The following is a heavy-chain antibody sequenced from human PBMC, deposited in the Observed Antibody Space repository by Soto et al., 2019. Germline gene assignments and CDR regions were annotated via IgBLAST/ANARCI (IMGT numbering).Heavy chain of an antibody. J-gene: IGHJ6*02. CDR2: INAGNGNT. V-gene: IGHV1-3*01. Sequence: GASVKVSCKASGYTLTSYAMHWVRQAPGQRLEWMGWINAGNGNTKYSQKLQGRVTITRDTSASTAYMELSSLRSEDTAVYYCARDSGSSSSYYYGMDVWGQGTTVTVSS. CDR1: GYTLTSYA. D-gene: IGHD6-6*01. CDR3: ARDSGSSSSYYYGMDV.